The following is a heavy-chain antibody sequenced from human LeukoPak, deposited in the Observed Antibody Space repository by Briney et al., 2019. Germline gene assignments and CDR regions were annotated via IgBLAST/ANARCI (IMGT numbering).Heavy chain of an antibody. CDR3: ARALPGGVVVPAAMPDDGSDY. V-gene: IGHV3-21*01. J-gene: IGHJ4*02. D-gene: IGHD2-2*01. Sequence: PGGSLRLSCAASGFTFSSYSMNWVRQAPGKGLEWVSSISSSSSYIYYADSVKGRFTISRDNAKNSLYLQMNSLRAEDTAVYYCARALPGGVVVPAAMPDDGSDYWGQGTLVTVSS. CDR2: ISSSSSYI. CDR1: GFTFSSYS.